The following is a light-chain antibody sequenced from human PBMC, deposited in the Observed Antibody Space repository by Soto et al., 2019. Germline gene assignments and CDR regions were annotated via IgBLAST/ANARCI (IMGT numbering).Light chain of an antibody. CDR3: PHHSNWPRT. Sequence: EIVLTQSPATLSLSPGERATLSCRASQSVSSYLAWYQQKPGQPPRLLLYDASNRATGIPDRLSGSRSGTDFTRTISTLEPADLAADYGPHHSNWPRTFGQGAKVEIK. V-gene: IGKV3-11*01. CDR1: QSVSSY. J-gene: IGKJ1*01. CDR2: DAS.